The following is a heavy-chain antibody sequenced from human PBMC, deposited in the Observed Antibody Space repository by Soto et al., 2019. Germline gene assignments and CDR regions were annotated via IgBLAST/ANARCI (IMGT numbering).Heavy chain of an antibody. D-gene: IGHD3-10*01. CDR3: ARDSLSYGSGSYYH. Sequence: GGSLRLSCAASGFTFSSYSMNWVRQAPGKGLEWVSSISSSSYIYYADTEKGRFTISRDNAKNSLYLQINSLRAEDTAVYYCARDSLSYGSGSYYHWGQGTLVTVSS. V-gene: IGHV3-21*01. J-gene: IGHJ5*02. CDR1: GFTFSSYS. CDR2: ISSSSYI.